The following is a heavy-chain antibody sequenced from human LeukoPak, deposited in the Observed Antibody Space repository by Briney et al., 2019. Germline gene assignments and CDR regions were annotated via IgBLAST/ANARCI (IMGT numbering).Heavy chain of an antibody. J-gene: IGHJ4*02. CDR3: ARDLWFGELSFYPSDY. CDR2: ISSSSSYI. D-gene: IGHD3-10*01. Sequence: PGGSLRLSCAASGFTFSSYSMNWVRQAPGKGLEWVSSISSSSSYIYYADSVKGRFTISRDNAKNSLYLQMNSLRAEDTAVYYCARDLWFGELSFYPSDYWGQGTLVTVSS. CDR1: GFTFSSYS. V-gene: IGHV3-21*01.